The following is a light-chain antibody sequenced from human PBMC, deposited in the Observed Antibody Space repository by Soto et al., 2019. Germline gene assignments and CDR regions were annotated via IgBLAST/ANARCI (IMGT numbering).Light chain of an antibody. CDR2: GSS. CDR1: QSVSNNY. Sequence: EVVLTQSPGTLSLSPGERATLSCRASQSVSNNYFAWYQQKPGQAPRLLIFGSSDRATGIPDRFSGSGSVTDFTLTISRLEPEAFAVYYCQQYGSSAPYTFGQGTKVVIK. CDR3: QQYGSSAPYT. V-gene: IGKV3-20*01. J-gene: IGKJ2*01.